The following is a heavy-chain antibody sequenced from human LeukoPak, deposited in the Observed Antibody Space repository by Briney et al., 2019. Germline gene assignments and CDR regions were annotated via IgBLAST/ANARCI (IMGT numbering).Heavy chain of an antibody. J-gene: IGHJ4*02. D-gene: IGHD6-19*01. V-gene: IGHV3-30*18. CDR3: AKGPPGGYSSAYFDY. CDR2: ISYDGSNK. CDR1: GFTFSSYG. Sequence: PGRSLRLSCAASGFTFSSYGMHWVRQAPGKGLEWVAVISYDGSNKYYADSVKGRFTISGDNSKNTLYLQMNSLRAEDTAVYYCAKGPPGGYSSAYFDYWGQGTLVTVSS.